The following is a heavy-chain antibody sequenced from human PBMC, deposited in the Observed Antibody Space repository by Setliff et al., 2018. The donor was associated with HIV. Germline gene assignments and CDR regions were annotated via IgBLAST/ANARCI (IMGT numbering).Heavy chain of an antibody. V-gene: IGHV1-46*01. CDR2: VNPSGGDT. CDR1: GYAFTSFY. J-gene: IGHJ4*02. CDR3: ARALYTNLAHFDY. Sequence: KVSCKASGYAFTSFYLHWVRQAPGQGLEWMAIVNPSGGDTSYAEKFQGRVTMTSDTSTSTVYMDLSSLGSEDTAVYYCARALYTNLAHFDYWGQGTLVTVSS. D-gene: IGHD2-2*02.